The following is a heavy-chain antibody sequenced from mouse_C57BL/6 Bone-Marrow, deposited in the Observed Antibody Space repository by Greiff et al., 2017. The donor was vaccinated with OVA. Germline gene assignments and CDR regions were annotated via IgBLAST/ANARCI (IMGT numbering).Heavy chain of an antibody. CDR3: ARSYYPYAMDY. Sequence: EVKLMESGPGLVKPSQTVFLTCTVTGISITTGNYRWSWIRQFPGNKLEWIGYIYYSGTITYNPSLTSRTTITRDTPKNQFFLEMNSLTAEDTATYYCARSYYPYAMDYWGQGTSVTVSS. D-gene: IGHD2-10*01. CDR2: IYYSGTI. CDR1: GISITTGNYR. V-gene: IGHV3-5*01. J-gene: IGHJ4*01.